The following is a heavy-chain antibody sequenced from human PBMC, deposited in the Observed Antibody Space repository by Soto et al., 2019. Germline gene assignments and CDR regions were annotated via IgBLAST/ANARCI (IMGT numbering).Heavy chain of an antibody. Sequence: EVQLVESGGGLVKPGGSLRLSCAASGFDFSSYSMNWARQAPGKGLEWVSSINEDSSYIYYAHSLRGRFTISRDNAKKALSVQMNSLRAEDTAVYYCVRDFGWYFLSGYMDVWGDGAKVTVSS. CDR3: VRDFGWYFLSGYMDV. CDR1: GFDFSSYS. CDR2: INEDSSYI. D-gene: IGHD3-3*01. V-gene: IGHV3-21*02. J-gene: IGHJ6*03.